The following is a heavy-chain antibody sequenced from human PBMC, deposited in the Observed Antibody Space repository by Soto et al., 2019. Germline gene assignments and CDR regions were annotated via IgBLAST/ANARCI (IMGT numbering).Heavy chain of an antibody. V-gene: IGHV3-21*01. J-gene: IGHJ3*02. Sequence: GGSLRLSCAASGFTFSRYYMNWVRQAPGKGLEWVSSISTTSTYTHYADSLKGRFTISRDNAKKLLYLQMVSLRAEDTAVYYCARDDGLSSTNVKAFDIWGQGTKVTVSS. D-gene: IGHD2-2*01. CDR1: GFTFSRYY. CDR3: ARDDGLSSTNVKAFDI. CDR2: ISTTSTYT.